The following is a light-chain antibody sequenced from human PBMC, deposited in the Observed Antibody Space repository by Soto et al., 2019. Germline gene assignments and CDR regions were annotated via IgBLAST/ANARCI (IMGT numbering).Light chain of an antibody. CDR3: QQHSHWPPWT. V-gene: IGKV3D-20*02. CDR2: GTS. J-gene: IGKJ1*01. Sequence: EIVLTQSPGTLSLSPGERATLSCRASQSITSSYLAWYQQKPGQARRLLIYGTSSRATDIPARFSGSGSGTDFTLTISNLEPEDFAVYYCQQHSHWPPWTFGQGTRVEIQ. CDR1: QSITSSY.